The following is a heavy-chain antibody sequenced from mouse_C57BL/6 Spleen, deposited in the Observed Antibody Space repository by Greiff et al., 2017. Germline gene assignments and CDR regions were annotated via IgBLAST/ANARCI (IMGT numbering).Heavy chain of an antibody. CDR1: GFTFSSYA. V-gene: IGHV5-4*01. Sequence: EVKLVESGGGLVKPGGSLKLSCEASGFTFSSYAMSWVRQTPEKRLEWVATISDDGSYTYYPDNVKGRFTISRDNAKNTLYLQMSHLKSEDTAMYDCARDYGSSQRWYFDVWGTGTTVTVST. CDR3: ARDYGSSQRWYFDV. CDR2: ISDDGSYT. J-gene: IGHJ1*03. D-gene: IGHD1-1*01.